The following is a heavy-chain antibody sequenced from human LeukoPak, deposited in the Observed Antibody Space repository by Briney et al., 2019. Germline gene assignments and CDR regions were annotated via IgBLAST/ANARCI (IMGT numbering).Heavy chain of an antibody. CDR1: GFTFSKYG. D-gene: IGHD5-12*01. J-gene: IGHJ5*02. V-gene: IGHV3-30*02. CDR3: AKASRGGYSGYEDNWFDP. Sequence: PGGSLRLSCAASGFTFSKYGMHWVRQAPGKGLEWVAVIWYDGTDKYYADSVKGRFTISRDNSKNTPYLQMNSLRAEDTAVYYCAKASRGGYSGYEDNWFDPWGQGTLVTVSS. CDR2: IWYDGTDK.